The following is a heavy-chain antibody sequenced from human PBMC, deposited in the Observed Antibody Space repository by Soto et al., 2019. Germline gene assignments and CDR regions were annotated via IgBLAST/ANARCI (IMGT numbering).Heavy chain of an antibody. Sequence: QVQLVQSGAEVKKPGSSVKVSCKASGGTFSSYAISWVRQAPGQGLEWMGGIIPIFGTANYAQKFQGRVTITANEPTSTANMGRSSLRSVYTAVYYCARDHAERGATSRSDAFDIWGQGTMVTVSS. CDR2: IIPIFGTA. D-gene: IGHD5-12*01. J-gene: IGHJ3*02. CDR1: GGTFSSYA. V-gene: IGHV1-69*01. CDR3: ARDHAERGATSRSDAFDI.